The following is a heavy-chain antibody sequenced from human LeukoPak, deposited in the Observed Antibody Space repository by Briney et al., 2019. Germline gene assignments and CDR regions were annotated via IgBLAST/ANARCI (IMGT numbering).Heavy chain of an antibody. CDR3: ARIGYYDSSGPHAYFDY. D-gene: IGHD3-22*01. Sequence: GESLKISCKGSGYSFTSYWIGWVRQMPGKGLEWMGIIYPGDSDTRYSPSFQGQVTISADKSISTAYLQWSSLKASDIAMYYCARIGYYDSSGPHAYFDYWGQGTLVTVSS. V-gene: IGHV5-51*01. J-gene: IGHJ4*02. CDR1: GYSFTSYW. CDR2: IYPGDSDT.